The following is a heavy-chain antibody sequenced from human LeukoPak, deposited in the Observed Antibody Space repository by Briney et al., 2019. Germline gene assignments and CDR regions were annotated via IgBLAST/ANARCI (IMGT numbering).Heavy chain of an antibody. CDR2: INPNSGGT. V-gene: IGHV1-2*02. D-gene: IGHD3-16*01. CDR3: SLSLGDPLTGDP. Sequence: ASVTVSCKASGYTFTGYYMHWVRQPPGQGLEWMGWINPNSGGTNYAQKFQGRVTMTSDTSISTAYMELSRLRSDDTAVYYCSLSLGDPLTGDPWGQGTLVTVSS. CDR1: GYTFTGYY. J-gene: IGHJ5*02.